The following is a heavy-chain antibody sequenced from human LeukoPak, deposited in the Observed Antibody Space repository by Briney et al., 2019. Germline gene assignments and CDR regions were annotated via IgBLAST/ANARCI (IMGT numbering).Heavy chain of an antibody. D-gene: IGHD2/OR15-2a*01. CDR3: ASTFQGNFDY. Sequence: PSETLSLTCSVSGGSISSYYWNWIRQPPGKGLEWIGYIYYSGSTKYNPSLKSRVTISVDTSKNQFSLKLGSVTAADTAVYYCASTFQGNFDYWGQGTLVTVSS. CDR1: GGSISSYY. V-gene: IGHV4-59*01. J-gene: IGHJ4*02. CDR2: IYYSGST.